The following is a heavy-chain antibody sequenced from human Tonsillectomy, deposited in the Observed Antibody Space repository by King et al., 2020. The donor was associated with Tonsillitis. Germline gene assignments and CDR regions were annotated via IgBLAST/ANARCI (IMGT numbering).Heavy chain of an antibody. V-gene: IGHV3-30-3*01. CDR3: ARGSVYDILTGYPPN. Sequence: VQLVESGGGVVQPGRSLRLSCAASGFTFSSYAMHWVRQAPGKGLEWVAVISYDGSNKYYADSVKGRFTISRDNSKNTLYLQMNSLRAEDTAVYYCARGSVYDILTGYPPNWGQGTLVTVSS. CDR1: GFTFSSYA. J-gene: IGHJ4*02. CDR2: ISYDGSNK. D-gene: IGHD3-9*01.